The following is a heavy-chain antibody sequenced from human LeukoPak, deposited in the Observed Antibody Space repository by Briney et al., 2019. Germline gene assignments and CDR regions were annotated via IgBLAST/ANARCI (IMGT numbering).Heavy chain of an antibody. V-gene: IGHV3-30-3*01. D-gene: IGHD1-26*01. J-gene: IGHJ4*02. CDR1: GFTFSTYA. CDR2: ILYDGSNE. CDR3: ARNRPPYSGSYSGFDY. Sequence: PRRSLRLSCAASGFTFSTYAMHWVRQAPGKGLEWVALILYDGSNEYYADSVRGRFTISRDNSKNTLYLLMNSLRAADTALYYCARNRPPYSGSYSGFDYGGQGTLVTVSS.